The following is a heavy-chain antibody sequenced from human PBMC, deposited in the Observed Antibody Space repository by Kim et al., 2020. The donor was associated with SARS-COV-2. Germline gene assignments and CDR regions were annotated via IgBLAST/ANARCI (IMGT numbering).Heavy chain of an antibody. Sequence: YAGSVTGRFTISRDNAKNSMYMQMNSLGAEDTAVYYCARGRSSGRAGIDVWGQGTTVTVSS. CDR3: ARGRSSGRAGIDV. V-gene: IGHV3-11*04. D-gene: IGHD6-19*01. J-gene: IGHJ6*02.